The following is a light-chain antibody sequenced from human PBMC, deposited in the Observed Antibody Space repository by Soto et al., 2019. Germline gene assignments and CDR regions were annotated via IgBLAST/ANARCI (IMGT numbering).Light chain of an antibody. CDR1: QSVASN. Sequence: EIVMTQSPASLSVSPGDGATLSCRAGQSVASNVAWYQQKPGQGPRLLIHGASTRAVGVPARFSGSGSGTDFTLTISSLQSEDFAVYYCQQYHNWPPQYTFGQGTKLRIK. V-gene: IGKV3-15*01. CDR2: GAS. CDR3: QQYHNWPPQYT. J-gene: IGKJ2*01.